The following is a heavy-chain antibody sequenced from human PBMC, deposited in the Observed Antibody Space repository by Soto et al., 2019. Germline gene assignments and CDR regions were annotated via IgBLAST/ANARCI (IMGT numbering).Heavy chain of an antibody. CDR3: ARLNIVATISALFYYGMDV. CDR2: IYPGDSDT. CDR1: GYSFTSYW. Sequence: GESLKISCKGSGYSFTSYWIGWLRQMPGKGLEWMGIIYPGDSDTRYSPSFQGQVTISADKSISTAYLQWSSLKASDTAMYYCARLNIVATISALFYYGMDVWGQGTTVTVSS. D-gene: IGHD5-12*01. J-gene: IGHJ6*02. V-gene: IGHV5-51*03.